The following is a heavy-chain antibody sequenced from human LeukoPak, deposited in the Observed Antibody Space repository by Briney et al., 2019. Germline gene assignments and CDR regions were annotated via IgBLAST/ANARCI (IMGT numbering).Heavy chain of an antibody. CDR2: IFHSGST. CDR1: GGSISSDAYS. V-gene: IGHV4-30-2*01. CDR3: ARATAMVTYFDD. J-gene: IGHJ4*02. Sequence: SETLSLTCAVSGGSISSDAYSWNWKRQPPGKGLEWIGYIFHSGSTYYNPSLKSRVTMSVDRSKNQFILRLSSVTAADAAVYYCARATAMVTYFDDWGQGTLVTVSS. D-gene: IGHD5-18*01.